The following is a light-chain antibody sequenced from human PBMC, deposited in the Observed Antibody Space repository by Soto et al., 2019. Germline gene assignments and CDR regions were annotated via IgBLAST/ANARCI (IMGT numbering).Light chain of an antibody. J-gene: IGLJ3*02. CDR2: DVS. Sequence: QSVLTQPRSVSGSPGQSVTISCTGSSSDVGGYDFVSWYQQHPGKAPKLMISDVSERPSGVPDRFSGSKSANTASLTISGLQAEDEADYSCCSYAGTYPLVFGGGTKLTVL. V-gene: IGLV2-11*01. CDR3: CSYAGTYPLV. CDR1: SSDVGGYDF.